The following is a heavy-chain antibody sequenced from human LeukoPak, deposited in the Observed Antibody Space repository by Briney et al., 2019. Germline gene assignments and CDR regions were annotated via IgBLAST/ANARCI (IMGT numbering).Heavy chain of an antibody. CDR2: IKQDGSEK. Sequence: GGSLRLSCAASGFTFSSYAMSWVRQAPGKGLEWVANIKQDGSEKYYVDSVKGRFTISRDNAKNSLYLQMNSLRAEDTAVYYCARVEVRYDYVWGSYRSNHPYYFDYWGQGTLVTVSS. V-gene: IGHV3-7*01. J-gene: IGHJ4*02. CDR1: GFTFSSYA. D-gene: IGHD3-16*02. CDR3: ARVEVRYDYVWGSYRSNHPYYFDY.